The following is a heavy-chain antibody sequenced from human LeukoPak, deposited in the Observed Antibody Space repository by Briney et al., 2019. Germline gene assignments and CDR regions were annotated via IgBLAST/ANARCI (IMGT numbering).Heavy chain of an antibody. CDR1: GFTFSSYS. CDR2: ISSSSSYI. J-gene: IGHJ4*02. D-gene: IGHD6-13*01. V-gene: IGHV3-21*01. CDR3: ARGSGSSSQQTRDY. Sequence: PGGSLRLSCAASGFTFSSYSMNWVRQAPGKGLEWVSSISSSSSYIYYADSVRGRFTISRDNAKNSLYLQMNSLRAEDTAVYYCARGSGSSSQQTRDYWGQGTLVTVSS.